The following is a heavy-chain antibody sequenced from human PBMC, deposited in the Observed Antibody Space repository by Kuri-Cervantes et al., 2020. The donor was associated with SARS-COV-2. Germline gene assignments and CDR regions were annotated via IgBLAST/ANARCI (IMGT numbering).Heavy chain of an antibody. CDR1: GGSISSYY. J-gene: IGHJ3*02. Sequence: SETLSLTCTVSGGSISSYYWSWIRQPPGKGLEWIGYIYYSGSTNYNPSLKSRVTISVDTSKNQFSLKLSSVTAADTAVYYCARRSPYDFWSGPTYNDAFDIWGQGTMVPVSS. D-gene: IGHD3-3*01. CDR3: ARRSPYDFWSGPTYNDAFDI. CDR2: IYYSGST. V-gene: IGHV4-59*12.